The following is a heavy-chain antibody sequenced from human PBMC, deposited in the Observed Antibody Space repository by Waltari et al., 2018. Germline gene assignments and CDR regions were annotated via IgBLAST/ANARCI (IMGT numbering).Heavy chain of an antibody. CDR1: GSSISSGHY. CDR2: IYYTVAT. D-gene: IGHD1-26*01. Sequence: QVQVQESGPGLVKPSETLSLTCAVSGSSISSGHYWGCIRQPPGKGLEWIGTIYYTVATYYNPALKSRVTISVDASKNQFSLKVTSVTAADTAVYYCARFPSNEEMWGGWFDPWGQGTLVTVSS. CDR3: ARFPSNEEMWGGWFDP. V-gene: IGHV4-38-2*01. J-gene: IGHJ5*02.